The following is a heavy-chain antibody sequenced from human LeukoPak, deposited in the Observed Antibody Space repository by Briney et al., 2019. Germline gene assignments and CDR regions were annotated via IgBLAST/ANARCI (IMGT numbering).Heavy chain of an antibody. CDR3: TRDIGDFVSDF. CDR1: GGSIGSGYY. CDR2: IHYGGTT. D-gene: IGHD2-21*02. V-gene: IGHV4-39*02. J-gene: IGHJ4*02. Sequence: SETLSLTCTVSGGSIGSGYYWAWIRQPPGKGLEWIGGIHYGGTTHYNPSLQSRVTISADTFKNQFALDLRSVTAADTAVYYCTRDIGDFVSDFWGQGTLVTVSS.